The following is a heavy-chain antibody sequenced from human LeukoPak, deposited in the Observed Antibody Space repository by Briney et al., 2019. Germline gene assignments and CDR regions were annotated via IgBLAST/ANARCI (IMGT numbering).Heavy chain of an antibody. D-gene: IGHD6-19*01. CDR2: IYYSKNT. CDR1: GGSISSSSAY. CDR3: ARDFRVYAVAGKSAFDI. Sequence: SETLSLTCTVSGGSISSSSAYWGWIRQPPGKGLEWIGSIYYSKNTYYNPSLKSRVTISADTSKNQFSLKLSSVTAADTAVYYCARDFRVYAVAGKSAFDIWGQGTMVTVSS. J-gene: IGHJ3*02. V-gene: IGHV4-39*02.